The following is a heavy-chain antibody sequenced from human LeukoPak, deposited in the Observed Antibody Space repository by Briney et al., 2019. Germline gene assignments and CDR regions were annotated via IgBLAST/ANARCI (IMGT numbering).Heavy chain of an antibody. Sequence: SETLSLTCTVSVGSISSYYWSWIRQPPGKGLEWIGYIYYSGSTNYNPSLKSRVTISVDTSKNQFSLKLSSVTAADTAVYYCARDNGSSPLYYFDYWGQGTLVTVSS. V-gene: IGHV4-59*01. CDR3: ARDNGSSPLYYFDY. D-gene: IGHD2-8*01. J-gene: IGHJ4*02. CDR2: IYYSGST. CDR1: VGSISSYY.